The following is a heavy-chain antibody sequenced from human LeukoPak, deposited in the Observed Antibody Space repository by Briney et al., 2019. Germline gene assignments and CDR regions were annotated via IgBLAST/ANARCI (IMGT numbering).Heavy chain of an antibody. CDR1: GGTFSSYA. CDR2: IIPIFGTA. J-gene: IGHJ4*02. D-gene: IGHD4-11*01. Sequence: SVKVSCKASGGTFSSYAISWVRQAPGQGLEWMGRIIPIFGTANYAQKFQGRVTITTDESTSTAYMELSSLRSEDTAVYYRARAPYSNALYDYWGQGTLVTVSS. CDR3: ARAPYSNALYDY. V-gene: IGHV1-69*05.